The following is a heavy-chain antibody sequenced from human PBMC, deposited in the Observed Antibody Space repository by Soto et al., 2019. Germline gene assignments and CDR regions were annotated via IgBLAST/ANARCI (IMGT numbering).Heavy chain of an antibody. CDR3: ASGASRWYPYFFDS. CDR2: IIPYYNTL. D-gene: IGHD6-13*01. V-gene: IGHV1-69*01. CDR1: EGTFNSYA. J-gene: IGHJ4*02. Sequence: QAQVVQSGAEVRKPGSSVKLSCKASEGTFNSYAIAWVRQAPGQGLEWMGGIIPYYNTLNYAQKFQDRVTLTADDSTHPVYMELSSLRSAATAVYFCASGASRWYPYFFDSWAQGTLVTVSS.